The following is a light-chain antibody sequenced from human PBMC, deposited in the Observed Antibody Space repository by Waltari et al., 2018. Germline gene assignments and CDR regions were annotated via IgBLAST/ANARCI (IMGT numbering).Light chain of an antibody. J-gene: IGLJ1*01. CDR1: SSDVGAYNL. V-gene: IGLV2-23*02. Sequence: QSALTQPASVSGSPGQSITISCTGTSSDVGAYNLVSRYQQHPGKAPERLISEVSKRPSGVSNRFAGSKSGTTASLTISGLQAEDEADYYCCSYAGGSTFYVFGTETKVTVL. CDR3: CSYAGGSTFYV. CDR2: EVS.